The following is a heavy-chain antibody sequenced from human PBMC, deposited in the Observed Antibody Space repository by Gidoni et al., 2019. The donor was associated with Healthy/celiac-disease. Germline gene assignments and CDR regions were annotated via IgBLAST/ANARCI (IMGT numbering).Heavy chain of an antibody. Sequence: QVQLVESVGGVVQPGRSLRLSCAASGFTFSSYGMHWVRQAPGKGLEWVAVISYDGSNKYYADSVKGRFNISRDNSKNTLYLQMNSLRAEDTAVYYCAKDPGYCSGGSCPPLYYFDYWGQGTLVTVSS. CDR3: AKDPGYCSGGSCPPLYYFDY. D-gene: IGHD2-15*01. CDR2: ISYDGSNK. V-gene: IGHV3-30*18. CDR1: GFTFSSYG. J-gene: IGHJ4*02.